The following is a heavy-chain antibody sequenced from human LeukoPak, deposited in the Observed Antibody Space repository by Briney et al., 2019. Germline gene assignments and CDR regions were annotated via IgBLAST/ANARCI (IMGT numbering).Heavy chain of an antibody. V-gene: IGHV3-23*01. Sequence: GGSLRLSCAASGFTFSSYAMSWVRQAPGKGLEWVSAISGSGGSTYYADSVKGRFTISRDNSKNTLYLQMNSLRAEDTAVYYCAKGQCNSTSCYTGDYYYYYMDVWGKGTTVTVSS. D-gene: IGHD2-2*02. J-gene: IGHJ6*03. CDR3: AKGQCNSTSCYTGDYYYYYMDV. CDR1: GFTFSSYA. CDR2: ISGSGGST.